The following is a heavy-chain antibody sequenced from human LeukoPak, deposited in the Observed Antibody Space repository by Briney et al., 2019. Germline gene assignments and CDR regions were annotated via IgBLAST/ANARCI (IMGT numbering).Heavy chain of an antibody. CDR2: INHSGST. D-gene: IGHD1-26*01. V-gene: IGHV4-39*07. CDR1: GGSISSSSYY. CDR3: ARAKEKWELRRYFDY. J-gene: IGHJ4*02. Sequence: SETLSLTCTVSGGSISSSSYYWGWIRQPPGKGLEWIGEINHSGSTNYNPSLKSRVTISVDTSKNQFSLKLSSVTAADTAVYYCARAKEKWELRRYFDYWGQGTLVTVSS.